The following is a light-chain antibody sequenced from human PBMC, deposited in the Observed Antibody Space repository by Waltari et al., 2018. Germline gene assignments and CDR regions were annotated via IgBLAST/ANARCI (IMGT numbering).Light chain of an antibody. CDR3: QQYYSTPLT. J-gene: IGKJ4*01. V-gene: IGKV4-1*01. CDR2: WAS. CDR1: DSVLYSSNNKNH. Sequence: DIVMTQSPESLAVSLGERATINCKSSDSVLYSSNNKNHLAWYQQKPGQPPKLLLYWASTRKSGVPDRFSGSGSETDFTLTVTSLQAEDAAVYYCQQYYSTPLTFGGGTRVEI.